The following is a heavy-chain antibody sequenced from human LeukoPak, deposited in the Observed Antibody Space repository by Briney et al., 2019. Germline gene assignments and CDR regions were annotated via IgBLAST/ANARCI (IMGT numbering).Heavy chain of an antibody. CDR3: ARINYGDY. CDR1: GGSITGYS. J-gene: IGHJ4*02. V-gene: IGHV4-59*01. CDR2: IYYNGDT. Sequence: SETLSLTCSVSGGSITGYSWSWIRQTPGKGLEWIGYIYYNGDTHYNPSLNSRLSMSVDTPNKQFSLNLRSVTAADTAVYYCARINYGDYWGQGTLVTVSS.